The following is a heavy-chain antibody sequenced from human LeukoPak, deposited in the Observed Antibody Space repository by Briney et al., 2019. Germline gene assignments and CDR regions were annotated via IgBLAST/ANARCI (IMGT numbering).Heavy chain of an antibody. V-gene: IGHV4-59*12. CDR1: GGSISSYY. CDR2: IYYSGST. CDR3: ARSDSSGWLLFDY. J-gene: IGHJ4*02. Sequence: SETLSLTCTVSGGSISSYYWSWIRQPPGKGLEWIGYIYYSGSTNYNPSLKSRVTISVDTSKNQFSLKLSSVTAADTAVYYCARSDSSGWLLFDYWGQGTLVTVSS. D-gene: IGHD6-19*01.